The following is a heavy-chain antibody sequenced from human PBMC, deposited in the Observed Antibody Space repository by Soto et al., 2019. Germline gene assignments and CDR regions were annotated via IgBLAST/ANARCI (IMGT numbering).Heavy chain of an antibody. Sequence: QITLKESGPTLVKPTQTLTLTCTFSGFSLSTSGVGVGWIRQPPGKALEWLALIYWDDDKRYSPSLKSGLTITKDTSKNQVVLTMTNMDPVDTATYYCAHTYSSGWYGKNWFDPWGQGTLVTVSS. CDR1: GFSLSTSGVG. CDR3: AHTYSSGWYGKNWFDP. J-gene: IGHJ5*02. CDR2: IYWDDDK. D-gene: IGHD6-19*01. V-gene: IGHV2-5*02.